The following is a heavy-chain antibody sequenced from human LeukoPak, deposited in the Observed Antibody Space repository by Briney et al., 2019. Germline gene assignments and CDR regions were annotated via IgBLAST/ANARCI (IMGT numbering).Heavy chain of an antibody. CDR3: AKDGYDYYYYYMDV. V-gene: IGHV3-23*01. Sequence: GGSLRLSCAASGFTFSSYAMSWVRQAPGKGLEWVSAISGSGGSTYYADSVKGRFTISRDNSKNTLYLQKNSLIAEDAAVYYCAKDGYDYYYYYMDVWGKGTTVTVSS. CDR2: ISGSGGST. CDR1: GFTFSSYA. J-gene: IGHJ6*03. D-gene: IGHD1-1*01.